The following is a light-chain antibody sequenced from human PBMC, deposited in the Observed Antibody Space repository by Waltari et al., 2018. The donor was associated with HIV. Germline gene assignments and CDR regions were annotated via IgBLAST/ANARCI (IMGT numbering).Light chain of an antibody. CDR3: ISYRSGFTLM. Sequence: QSALTQPASVSGSPGPSITIPCPGTSFDVGAYNYVSWYQQHPGKAPKLLIYEVTNRPSGVSNRFSGSKSGNTASLTISGLQAEDEADYYCISYRSGFTLMFGGGTKLTVL. J-gene: IGLJ3*02. CDR2: EVT. CDR1: SFDVGAYNY. V-gene: IGLV2-14*01.